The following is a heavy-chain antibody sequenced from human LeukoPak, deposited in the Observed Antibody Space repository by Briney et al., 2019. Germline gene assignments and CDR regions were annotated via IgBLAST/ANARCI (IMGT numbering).Heavy chain of an antibody. D-gene: IGHD6-13*01. CDR1: GFTFSSYE. V-gene: IGHV3-48*03. Sequence: GGSLRLSCAASGFTFSSYEMNWVRQAPGKGLEWVSYISSSGSTIYYADSVKGRFTISRDNAKNSLYLQMNSLRAEDTALYYCAKDTFRYSSTPPFWGQGTMVTVSS. CDR3: AKDTFRYSSTPPF. CDR2: ISSSGSTI. J-gene: IGHJ3*01.